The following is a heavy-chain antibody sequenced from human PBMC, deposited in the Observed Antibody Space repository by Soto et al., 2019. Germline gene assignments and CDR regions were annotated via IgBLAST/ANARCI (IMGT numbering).Heavy chain of an antibody. D-gene: IGHD4-4*01. CDR2: IYYSGST. V-gene: IGHV4-59*01. J-gene: IGHJ2*01. Sequence: PSETLSLTCTVSGGSISSYYWSWIRQPPGKGLEWIGYIYYSGSTNYNPSLKSRVTISVDTSKNQFSLKVSSVTTADTAVYYCARAATVTNWYFDLWGRGTLVTVSS. CDR3: ARAATVTNWYFDL. CDR1: GGSISSYY.